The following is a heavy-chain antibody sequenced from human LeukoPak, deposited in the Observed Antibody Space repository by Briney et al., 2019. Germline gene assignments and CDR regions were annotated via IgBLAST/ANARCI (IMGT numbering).Heavy chain of an antibody. CDR1: GFTVSSNY. D-gene: IGHD3-22*01. J-gene: IGHJ6*02. CDR3: ASLNDSSGYYHYYYYGMDV. Sequence: PGGSLRLSCAASGFTVSSNYMSWVRQAPGKGLEWVSVIYSGGSTYYADSVKGRFTISRDNSKNTLYLQMNSLRAEDTAVYYCASLNDSSGYYHYYYYGMDVWGQGTTVTVSS. CDR2: IYSGGST. V-gene: IGHV3-66*01.